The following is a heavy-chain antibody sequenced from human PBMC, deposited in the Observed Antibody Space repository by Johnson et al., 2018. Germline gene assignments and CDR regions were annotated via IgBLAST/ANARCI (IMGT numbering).Heavy chain of an antibody. CDR2: ISYDGGRT. D-gene: IGHD3-10*01. J-gene: IGHJ1*01. CDR3: ATGAISGVIYREFFQH. Sequence: VQLQESGGGLVQPGGSLRLSCAASVFTFSSYWMHWVRQAPGKGLEWVSRISYDGGRTYYADAVKGRFTISRDNAKNTLFLQMNSLTVEDTAIYYCATGAISGVIYREFFQHWGQGTLVTVSS. V-gene: IGHV3-74*01. CDR1: VFTFSSYW.